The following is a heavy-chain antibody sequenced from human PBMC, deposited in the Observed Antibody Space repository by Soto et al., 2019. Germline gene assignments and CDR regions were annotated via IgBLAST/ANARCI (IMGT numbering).Heavy chain of an antibody. CDR2: IYHSGST. CDR3: ARGIVPRRGGYYGMDV. Sequence: SETLSLTCTVSGGSISSSSYYWGWIRQPPGKGLEWIGRIYHSGSTNYNPSLKSRVTISVDKSKNQFSLKLSSVTAADTAVYYCARGIVPRRGGYYGMDVWGQGTTVTVSS. J-gene: IGHJ6*02. V-gene: IGHV4-39*07. CDR1: GGSISSSSYY. D-gene: IGHD2-2*01.